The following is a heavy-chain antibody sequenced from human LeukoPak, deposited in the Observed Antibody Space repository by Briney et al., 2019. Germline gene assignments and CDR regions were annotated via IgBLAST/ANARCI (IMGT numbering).Heavy chain of an antibody. V-gene: IGHV3-7*01. CDR2: IKQDGSEK. CDR1: GFTFSSYW. Sequence: GGSLRLSCAASGFTFSSYWMSWVRQAPGKGLEWVANIKQDGSEKYYVDSVKGRFTISRDNAKNSLYLQMNSLRAEDTAVYYCARATMGATTGFDYWGQGTLVTVSS. D-gene: IGHD1-26*01. J-gene: IGHJ4*02. CDR3: ARATMGATTGFDY.